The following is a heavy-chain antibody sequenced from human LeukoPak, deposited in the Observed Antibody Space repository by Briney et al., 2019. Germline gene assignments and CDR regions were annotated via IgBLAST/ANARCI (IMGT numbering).Heavy chain of an antibody. Sequence: GGSLRLSRAASGFTFSSYGMHWVRQAPGKGLEWVAFIRYDGSNKYYADSVKGRFTISRDNSKNTLYLQMNSLRAEDTAVYYCAKDGLVVVPAAPLGWFDPWGQGTLVTVSS. J-gene: IGHJ5*02. CDR1: GFTFSSYG. CDR3: AKDGLVVVPAAPLGWFDP. V-gene: IGHV3-30*02. D-gene: IGHD2-2*01. CDR2: IRYDGSNK.